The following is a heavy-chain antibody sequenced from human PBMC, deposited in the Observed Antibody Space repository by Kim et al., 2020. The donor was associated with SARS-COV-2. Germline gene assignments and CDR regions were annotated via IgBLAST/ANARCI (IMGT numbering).Heavy chain of an antibody. D-gene: IGHD5-12*01. CDR3: VRGYRRSFDP. J-gene: IGHJ5*02. CDR1: GDSVSSNSAA. V-gene: IGHV6-1*01. Sequence: SQTLSLTCAISGDSVSSNSAAWNWIRQSPSRGLEWLGRTYYRSKWYNDYAGSVKSRIIINADTSKNQFSLEVNSVTPEDTAVYYCVRGYRRSFDPWGQGTLVTVSS. CDR2: TYYRSKWYN.